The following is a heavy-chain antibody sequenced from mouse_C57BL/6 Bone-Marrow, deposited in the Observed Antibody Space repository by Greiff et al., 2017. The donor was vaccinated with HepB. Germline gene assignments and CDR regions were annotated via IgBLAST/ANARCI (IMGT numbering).Heavy chain of an antibody. J-gene: IGHJ3*01. D-gene: IGHD1-1*01. CDR3: AREDYGSRERAWFAY. V-gene: IGHV1-54*01. CDR2: INPGSGGT. CDR1: GYAFTNYL. Sequence: QVQLQQSGAELVRPGTSVKVSCKASGYAFTNYLIEWVKQRPGQGLEWIGVINPGSGGTNYNEKFKGKATLTADKSSSTAYMQLSSLTSEDSAVYVCAREDYGSRERAWFAYWGQGTLVTVSA.